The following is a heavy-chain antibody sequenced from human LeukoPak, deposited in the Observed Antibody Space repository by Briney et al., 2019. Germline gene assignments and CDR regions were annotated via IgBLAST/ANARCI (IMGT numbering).Heavy chain of an antibody. V-gene: IGHV1-18*01. CDR3: ARDGSGSYYNVAWFDP. D-gene: IGHD3-10*01. Sequence: ASVKVSCKASGYTFINYGISWVRQAPGQGLEWMGWISGYNGNTKYEEKLGGRVTMTTDTSTSTVYMELRSLRSDDTAVYYCARDGSGSYYNVAWFDPWGQGTLVAVSS. CDR2: ISGYNGNT. J-gene: IGHJ5*02. CDR1: GYTFINYG.